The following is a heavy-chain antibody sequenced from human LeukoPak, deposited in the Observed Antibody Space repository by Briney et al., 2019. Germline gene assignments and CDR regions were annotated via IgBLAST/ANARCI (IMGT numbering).Heavy chain of an antibody. Sequence: SETLSLTCAVSGYSISSGYYWGWIRQPPGKELEWIGSIYHSGSTYYNPSLKSRVTISVDTSKDQFSLKLSSVTAADTAVYYCARDLRGYSYGPWFDPWGQGTLVTVSS. CDR2: IYHSGST. V-gene: IGHV4-38-2*02. D-gene: IGHD5-18*01. CDR3: ARDLRGYSYGPWFDP. CDR1: GYSISSGYY. J-gene: IGHJ5*02.